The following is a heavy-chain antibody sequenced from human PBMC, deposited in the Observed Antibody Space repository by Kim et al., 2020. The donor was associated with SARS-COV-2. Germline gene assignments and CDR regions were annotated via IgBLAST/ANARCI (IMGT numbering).Heavy chain of an antibody. D-gene: IGHD2-21*02. V-gene: IGHV1-3*01. Sequence: SQKFQGRVSITRDPSASTAYMELSSLRSEDTAVYYCARDRGGGDYSTFSYWGQGTLVTVSS. CDR3: ARDRGGGDYSTFSY. J-gene: IGHJ4*02.